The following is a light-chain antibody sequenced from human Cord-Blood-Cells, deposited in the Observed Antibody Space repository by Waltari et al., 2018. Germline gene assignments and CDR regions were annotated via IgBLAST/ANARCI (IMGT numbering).Light chain of an antibody. CDR2: EVS. V-gene: IGLV2-23*02. J-gene: IGLJ3*02. CDR1: RSAVGSHNI. Sequence: QSALTQPASVSGSPGQSITISCTGTRSAVGSHNIVSWYQQHPGKAPKLMIYEVSKRPSGVSNRFSGSKSGNTASLTISGLQAEDEADYYCCSYAGSSIWVFGGGTKLTVL. CDR3: CSYAGSSIWV.